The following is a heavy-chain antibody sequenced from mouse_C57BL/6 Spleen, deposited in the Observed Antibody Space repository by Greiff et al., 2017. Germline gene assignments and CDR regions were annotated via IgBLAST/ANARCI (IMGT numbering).Heavy chain of an antibody. CDR3: ARSLYDGYTDY. J-gene: IGHJ2*01. V-gene: IGHV1-9*01. CDR1: GYTFTGYW. CDR2: ILPGSGST. Sequence: QVQLQQSGAELMKPGASVKLSCKATGYTFTGYWIEWVKQRPGHGLEWIGEILPGSGSTNYKEKFMGKATITADTSSNTAYMQLSSLTTEDSAIYYCARSLYDGYTDYWGQGTTLTVSS. D-gene: IGHD2-3*01.